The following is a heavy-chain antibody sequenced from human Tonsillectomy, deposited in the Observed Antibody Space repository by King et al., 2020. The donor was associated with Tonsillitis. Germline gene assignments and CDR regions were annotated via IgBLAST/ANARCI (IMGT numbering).Heavy chain of an antibody. D-gene: IGHD2-15*01. V-gene: IGHV3-74*02. CDR3: ARALGYSLAY. CDR1: GFSFNNAW. CDR2: INSDGSIT. J-gene: IGHJ4*02. Sequence: VQLVESGGGLVQPGGSLRLSCAVSGFSFNNAWMHWVRHAPGKGLVWVSHINSDGSITTYADSVKGRFTISRDNAENTLYLQMNSLRVEDTAVYYCARALGYSLAYWGQGTLVTVSS.